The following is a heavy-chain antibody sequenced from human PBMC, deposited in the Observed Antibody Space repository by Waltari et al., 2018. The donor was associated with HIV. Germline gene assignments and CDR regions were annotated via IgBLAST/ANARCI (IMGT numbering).Heavy chain of an antibody. D-gene: IGHD3-22*01. CDR1: GFTFSSYS. Sequence: CAASGFTFSSYSMNWVRQAPGKGLEWVSSISSSSSYIYYADSVKGRFTISRDNAKNSLYLQMNSLRAEDTAVYYCARDLTMIVVVADAFDIWGQGTMVTVSS. V-gene: IGHV3-21*01. CDR2: ISSSSSYI. J-gene: IGHJ3*02. CDR3: ARDLTMIVVVADAFDI.